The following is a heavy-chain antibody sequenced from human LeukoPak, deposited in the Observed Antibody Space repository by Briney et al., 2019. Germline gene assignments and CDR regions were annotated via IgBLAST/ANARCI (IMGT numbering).Heavy chain of an antibody. CDR3: ACGTMVRGVIMPFDY. J-gene: IGHJ4*02. D-gene: IGHD3-10*01. CDR2: IYYSGST. Sequence: PSETLSLTCTVSGGSISSYYWSWIRQPPGKGLEWIGYIYYSGSTNYNPSLKSRVTISVDTSKNQFSLKLSSVTAADTAVYYCACGTMVRGVIMPFDYWGQGTLVTVSS. V-gene: IGHV4-59*01. CDR1: GGSISSYY.